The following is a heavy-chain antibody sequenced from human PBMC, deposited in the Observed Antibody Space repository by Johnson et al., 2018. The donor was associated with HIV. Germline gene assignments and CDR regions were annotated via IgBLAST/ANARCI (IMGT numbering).Heavy chain of an antibody. CDR2: IKSKTDGGTT. D-gene: IGHD3-3*01. J-gene: IGHJ3*02. CDR1: GFTFSNAW. Sequence: VQLMESGGGLVQPGRSLRLSCAASGFTFSNAWMSWVRQAPGKGLEWVGRIKSKTDGGTTDYAAPVKGRFTISRDNAKNSLYLQMNSLRAEETAVYYCARGYDFWSGYYTEAFDIWGQGTMVTVSS. V-gene: IGHV3-15*01. CDR3: ARGYDFWSGYYTEAFDI.